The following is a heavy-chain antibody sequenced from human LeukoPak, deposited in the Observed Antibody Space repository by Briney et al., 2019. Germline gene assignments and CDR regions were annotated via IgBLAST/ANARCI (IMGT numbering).Heavy chain of an antibody. Sequence: GGSLKISCEGPGYPFTNYWIAWVRPLPGKGLGWMGVIYPGDSDTRYSPSLQGQVTISADKSISTAPLQWSSLKASDTAMYYCARYSYRGYYYDSSGIDYWGQGTLVTVSS. J-gene: IGHJ4*02. CDR3: ARYSYRGYYYDSSGIDY. D-gene: IGHD3-22*01. CDR2: IYPGDSDT. V-gene: IGHV5-51*01. CDR1: GYPFTNYW.